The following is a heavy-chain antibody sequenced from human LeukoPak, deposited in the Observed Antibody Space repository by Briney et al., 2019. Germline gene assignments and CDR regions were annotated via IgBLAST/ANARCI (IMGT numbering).Heavy chain of an antibody. D-gene: IGHD1-26*01. J-gene: IGHJ4*02. V-gene: IGHV3-7*01. Sequence: GGSLKLSCVASAFTFRNSWMSWVRQVPGKGLEWVANIEQDGREKHYVESVKGRFTISRDNGKYSLYLEMNSLRAEDTAVYFCARERQGSSYYDGKESFDYWGQGTLVTVSS. CDR2: IEQDGREK. CDR1: AFTFRNSW. CDR3: ARERQGSSYYDGKESFDY.